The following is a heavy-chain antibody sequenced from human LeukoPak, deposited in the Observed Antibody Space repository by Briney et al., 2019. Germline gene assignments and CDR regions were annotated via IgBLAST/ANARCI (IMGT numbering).Heavy chain of an antibody. D-gene: IGHD3-10*01. J-gene: IGHJ6*03. CDR1: GGSFSGYY. CDR2: IYYSGST. CDR3: ASVRRGFGESSKYYSYYYMDV. V-gene: IGHV4-59*08. Sequence: SETLSLTCAVYGGSFSGYYWSWIRQPPGKGLEWIGYIYYSGSTNYNPSLKSRVTISADTSKNQFSLKLSAVTAADTAVYYCASVRRGFGESSKYYSYYYMDVWGNGTTVTISS.